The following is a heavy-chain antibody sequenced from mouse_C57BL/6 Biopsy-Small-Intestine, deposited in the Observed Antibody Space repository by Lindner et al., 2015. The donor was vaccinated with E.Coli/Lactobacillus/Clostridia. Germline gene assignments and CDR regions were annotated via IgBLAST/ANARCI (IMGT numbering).Heavy chain of an antibody. D-gene: IGHD1-1*01. J-gene: IGHJ4*01. Sequence: VQLQESGGGLVQPKGSLKLSCAASGFTFNTYAMHWVRQAPGKGWEWVARIRSKSSNYATYYADSVKDRFTISRDDSQSMLYLQMNNLKTEDTAMYYCVRDRYYGSSPYYAMDYWGQGTSVTVSS. CDR1: GFTFNTYA. CDR3: VRDRYYGSSPYYAMDY. V-gene: IGHV10-3*01. CDR2: IRSKSSNYAT.